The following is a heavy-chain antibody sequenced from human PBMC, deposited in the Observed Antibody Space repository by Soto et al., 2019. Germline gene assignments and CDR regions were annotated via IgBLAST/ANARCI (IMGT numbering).Heavy chain of an antibody. CDR3: AHERQLNSPSDAFDI. D-gene: IGHD6-13*01. J-gene: IGHJ3*02. V-gene: IGHV1-2*02. CDR2: INPNSGVT. Sequence: QVQLVQSGAEVKKPGASMKVSCKASAFSVYYLHWVRQAPGQGLEWMGRINPNSGVTTYAQRFQGRVTMTSDTSITTSLLDLSNVDFDDTAVYYCAHERQLNSPSDAFDIWGQGTMVTVSS. CDR1: AFSVYY.